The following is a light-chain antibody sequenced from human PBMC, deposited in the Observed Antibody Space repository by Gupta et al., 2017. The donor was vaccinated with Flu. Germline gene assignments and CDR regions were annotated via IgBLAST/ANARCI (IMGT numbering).Light chain of an antibody. Sequence: PATLSASARDRVTSTCLASQSISNWLAWYQQKPGEAPKILIYKASSLEGGVPQRFSGSGSGTEFTLTISSLQPDDFATYYCQQDDSYPLTFGPGTKVEIK. J-gene: IGKJ1*01. V-gene: IGKV1-5*03. CDR2: KAS. CDR1: QSISNW. CDR3: QQDDSYPLT.